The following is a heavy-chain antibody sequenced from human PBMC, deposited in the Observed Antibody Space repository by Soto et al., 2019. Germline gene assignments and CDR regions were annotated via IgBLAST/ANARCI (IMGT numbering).Heavy chain of an antibody. CDR2: IKQDGSEK. J-gene: IGHJ6*02. CDR1: GFTFSSYW. D-gene: IGHD3-10*01. V-gene: IGHV3-7*01. CDR3: ARETYYGSGGHYYYGMDV. Sequence: GGSLRLSCAASGFTFSSYWMSWVRQAPGKXLEWVANIKQDGSEKYYVDSVKGRFTISRDNAKNSLYLQMNSLRAEDTAVYYCARETYYGSGGHYYYGMDVWGQGTTVTVSS.